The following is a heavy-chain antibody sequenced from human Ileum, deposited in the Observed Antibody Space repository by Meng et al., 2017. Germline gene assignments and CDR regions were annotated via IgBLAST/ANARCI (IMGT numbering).Heavy chain of an antibody. J-gene: IGHJ4*02. CDR1: GVSITTYY. V-gene: IGHV4-59*08. D-gene: IGHD2-21*01. CDR2: IFDNGSP. Sequence: PESGPGLVKPSETLPLTCTVAGVSITTYYWNWVRQTPGKGLEWIGNIFDNGSPKYNPSLKSRVTMSLDTSKNQFSLKLSSVTAADTAVYYCASDLAYAEVDNWGLGTLVTVSS. CDR3: ASDLAYAEVDN.